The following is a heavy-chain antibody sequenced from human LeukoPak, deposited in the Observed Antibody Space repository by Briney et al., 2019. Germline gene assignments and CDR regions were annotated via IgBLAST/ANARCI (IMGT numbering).Heavy chain of an antibody. D-gene: IGHD3-10*01. Sequence: GGSLRLSCAASGFTFSSSYMHWVRQAPGKGLEYVSAISPSGDSTYYTNSMKGRFTISRDNSKNTLFLQMGSLTAEDLAVYYCARGLYYGSGQYYFDYWGQGTLVTVSS. CDR3: ARGLYYGSGQYYFDY. CDR1: GFTFSSSY. V-gene: IGHV3-64*01. J-gene: IGHJ4*02. CDR2: ISPSGDST.